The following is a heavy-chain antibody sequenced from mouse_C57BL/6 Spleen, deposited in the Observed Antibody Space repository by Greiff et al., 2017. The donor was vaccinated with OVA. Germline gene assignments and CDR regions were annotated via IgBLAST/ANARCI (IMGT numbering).Heavy chain of an antibody. D-gene: IGHD2-1*01. CDR2: IDPSDSYT. CDR1: GYTFTSYW. V-gene: IGHV1-69*01. CDR3: ARDFYGNYRYFDV. Sequence: VQLQQPGAELVMPGASVKLSCKASGYTFTSYWMHWVKQRPGQGLEWIGEIDPSDSYTNYNQKFKGKSTLTVDKSSSTAYMQLSSLTSEDSAVYYCARDFYGNYRYFDVWGTGTTVTVSS. J-gene: IGHJ1*03.